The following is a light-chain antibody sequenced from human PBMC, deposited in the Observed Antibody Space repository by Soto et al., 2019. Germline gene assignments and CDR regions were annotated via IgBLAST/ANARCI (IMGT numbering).Light chain of an antibody. J-gene: IGLJ2*01. V-gene: IGLV2-14*01. CDR2: DVS. Sequence: QSALTQPASVSGSPGQSITISCTGTSSDVGGYNYVSWYQQHPGKAPKLMIYDVSNRPSGVSNRFSGSKSGNTASLTISGLQAEDEADYYCSSYTSGSQGFVVFGGGTKLTVL. CDR1: SSDVGGYNY. CDR3: SSYTSGSQGFVV.